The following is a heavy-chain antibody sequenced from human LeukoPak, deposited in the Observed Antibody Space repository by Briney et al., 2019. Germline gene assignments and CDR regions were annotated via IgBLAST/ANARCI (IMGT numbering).Heavy chain of an antibody. CDR1: GFTLSIYG. CDR2: IWYDGSNK. V-gene: IGHV3-33*01. D-gene: IGHD6-19*01. Sequence: GGSLRLSCATSGFTLSIYGMHWVRQAPGKGLEWVAVIWYDGSNKYYADSVKGRFTISRDNSKNTLYLQMNSLRAGDTAVYYCARDWVAGTENDAFDIWGQGTMVTVSS. CDR3: ARDWVAGTENDAFDI. J-gene: IGHJ3*02.